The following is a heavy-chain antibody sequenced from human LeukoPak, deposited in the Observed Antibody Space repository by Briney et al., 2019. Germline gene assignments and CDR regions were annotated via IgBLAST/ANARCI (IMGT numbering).Heavy chain of an antibody. CDR3: ARDRAWNYFDY. Sequence: PGGSLRLSCAPSGFTFSRHGMHWVRQAPGEGLEWVAIISNDGSRKYYAHSVEGRFAISRDNSKNTLYLQMDSLRAEDTAVYYCARDRAWNYFDYWGQGTLVTVSS. V-gene: IGHV3-30*03. J-gene: IGHJ4*02. CDR1: GFTFSRHG. CDR2: ISNDGSRK. D-gene: IGHD3-3*01.